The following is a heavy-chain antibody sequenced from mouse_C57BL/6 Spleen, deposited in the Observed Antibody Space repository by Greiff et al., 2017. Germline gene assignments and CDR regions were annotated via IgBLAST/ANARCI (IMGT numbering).Heavy chain of an antibody. CDR2: IDPENGDT. J-gene: IGHJ3*01. CDR1: GFNIKDDY. D-gene: IGHD2-1*01. CDR3: TSYGNFAY. Sequence: VQLQQSGAELVRPGASVKLSCTASGFNIKDDYMHWVKQRPEQGLEWIGWIDPENGDTESASKFQGKATITADTSSNTAYLQLSSLTSEDTAVYYCTSYGNFAYWGQGTLVTVSA. V-gene: IGHV14-4*01.